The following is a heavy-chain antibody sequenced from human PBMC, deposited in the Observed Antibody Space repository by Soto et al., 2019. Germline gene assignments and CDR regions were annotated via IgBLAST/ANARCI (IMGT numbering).Heavy chain of an antibody. V-gene: IGHV1-8*01. CDR1: GYTFTSYD. CDR2: MNPNSGNT. D-gene: IGHD6-6*01. J-gene: IGHJ5*02. CDR3: ARVRAARPGGWFDP. Sequence: QVQLVQSGAEVKKPGASVKVSCKASGYTFTSYDINWVRQATGQGLEWMGWMNPNSGNTGYAQKFQGRVNMTRNTSISTAYMELSSLRCEDTAVYYCARVRAARPGGWFDPWGQGTLVTVSS.